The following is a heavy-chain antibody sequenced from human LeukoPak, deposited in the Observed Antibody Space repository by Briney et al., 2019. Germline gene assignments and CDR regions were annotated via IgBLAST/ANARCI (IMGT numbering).Heavy chain of an antibody. J-gene: IGHJ4*02. CDR1: GYTFTSYG. D-gene: IGHD2-2*01. CDR3: ARDPKYCSSTSCYPLDY. CDR2: ISAYNGNT. Sequence: WASVKVSCKASGYTFTSYGISWVRQAPGQGLEWMGWISAYNGNTNYAQKLQGRVTMTTDTSTSTAYMELRSLRSDDTAVYYCARDPKYCSSTSCYPLDYWGQGTLVTVSS. V-gene: IGHV1-18*01.